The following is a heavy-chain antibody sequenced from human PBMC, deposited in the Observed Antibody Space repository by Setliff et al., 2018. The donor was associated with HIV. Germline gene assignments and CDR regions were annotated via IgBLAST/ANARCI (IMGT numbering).Heavy chain of an antibody. J-gene: IGHJ2*01. Sequence: PSETLSLTCTVSGDTDFYWNWIRQPPGKGLEWIGYIHASGKTNYNPSLKSRVTISSDTSKNLFSLKLTTVTAADAAVYYCTRDTGYILSGYRPHWYFDLWGRGTLVTVSS. CDR2: IHASGKT. D-gene: IGHD3-9*01. CDR1: GDTDFY. CDR3: TRDTGYILSGYRPHWYFDL. V-gene: IGHV4-4*08.